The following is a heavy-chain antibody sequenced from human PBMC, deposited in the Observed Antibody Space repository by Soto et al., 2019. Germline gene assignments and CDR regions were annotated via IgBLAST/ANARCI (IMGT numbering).Heavy chain of an antibody. CDR1: GFTFSSYG. D-gene: IGHD2-15*01. V-gene: IGHV3-30*18. CDR2: ISYDGSNK. J-gene: IGHJ3*02. CDR3: AKVGRVVVAASDAFDI. Sequence: PGGSLRLSCAASGFTFSSYGMHWVRQAPGKGLEWVAVISYDGSNKYYADSVKGRFTISRDNSKNTLYLQMNSLRAEDTAVYYCAKVGRVVVAASDAFDIWGQGTMVTVSS.